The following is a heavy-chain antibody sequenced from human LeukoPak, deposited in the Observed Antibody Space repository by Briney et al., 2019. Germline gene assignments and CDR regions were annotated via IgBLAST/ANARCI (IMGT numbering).Heavy chain of an antibody. D-gene: IGHD5-18*01. V-gene: IGHV3-30*02. CDR1: GFTFSSYG. CDR2: IRYDGSNK. J-gene: IGHJ4*02. Sequence: GGSLRLSCAASGFTFSSYGMHWVRQAPGKGLEWVAFIRYDGSNKYYADSVKGRFTISRDNSKNTLYLQMNSLRAEDTAVYYCANLVDTAMGNSDYWGQGTLVTVSS. CDR3: ANLVDTAMGNSDY.